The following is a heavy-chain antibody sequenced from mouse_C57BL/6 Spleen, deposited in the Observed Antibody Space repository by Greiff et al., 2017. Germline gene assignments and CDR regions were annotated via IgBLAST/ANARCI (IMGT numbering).Heavy chain of an antibody. CDR3: ARSGVYWDGDY. Sequence: QVQLQQPGAELVRPGTSVKLSCKASGYTFTSYWMHWVKQRPGQGLEWIGVIDPSDSYTNYNQKFKGKATLTVDTSSSTAYMQLSSLTSEDSAVYYCARSGVYWDGDYWGQGTTLTVSS. D-gene: IGHD4-1*01. CDR2: IDPSDSYT. CDR1: GYTFTSYW. J-gene: IGHJ2*01. V-gene: IGHV1-59*01.